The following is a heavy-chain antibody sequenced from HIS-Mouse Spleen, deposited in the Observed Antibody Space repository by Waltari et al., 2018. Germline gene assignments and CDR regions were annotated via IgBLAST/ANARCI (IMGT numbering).Heavy chain of an antibody. J-gene: IGHJ3*02. CDR1: GGSIRSSSYY. CDR2: IYYSGST. V-gene: IGHV4-39*01. Sequence: QLQLQESGPGLVKPSETLSLTCTVSGGSIRSSSYYWGCIRQPPGKGLEWIGSIYYSGSTYYNPSLKSRVTISVDTSKNQFSLKLSSVTAADTAVYYCARPGGSSGYDAFDIWGQGTMVTVSS. CDR3: ARPGGSSGYDAFDI. D-gene: IGHD3-22*01.